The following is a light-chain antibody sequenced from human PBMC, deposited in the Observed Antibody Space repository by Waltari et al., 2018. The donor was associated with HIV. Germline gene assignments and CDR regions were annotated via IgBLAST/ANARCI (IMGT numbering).Light chain of an antibody. CDR3: CSYAGSSTHV. V-gene: IGLV2-23*02. CDR2: EIS. Sequence: QSALTQPASVSGSPGQSITISCAGTSSAVGSYNVFSWYQQHPGKAPKLMIYEISKRPSGVSNRFSGSKSGNTASLTISGLQAEDEADYYCCSYAGSSTHVFGTGTKVTVL. CDR1: SSAVGSYNV. J-gene: IGLJ1*01.